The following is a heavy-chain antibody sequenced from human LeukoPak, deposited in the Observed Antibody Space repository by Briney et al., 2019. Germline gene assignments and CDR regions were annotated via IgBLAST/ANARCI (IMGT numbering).Heavy chain of an antibody. D-gene: IGHD3-22*01. J-gene: IGHJ3*02. CDR1: GGSISSGSYY. CDR2: IYYSGST. CDR3: ARDTYERGYYYDSSGYARSAFDI. Sequence: SETLSLTCTVSGGSISSGSYYWSWIRQPPGKGLEWIGYIYYSGSTNYNPSLKSRVTISVDTSKNQFSLKLSSVTAADTAVYYCARDTYERGYYYDSSGYARSAFDIWGQGTMVTVSS. V-gene: IGHV4-61*01.